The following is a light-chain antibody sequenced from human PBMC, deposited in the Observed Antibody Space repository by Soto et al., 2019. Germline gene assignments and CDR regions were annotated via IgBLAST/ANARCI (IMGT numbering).Light chain of an antibody. Sequence: DIQMTQSPSSLSASVGDRVTITLQASQDISIYLTWYQQKPGKAPKVLIHDASTLDTGVPSRFSGSGSGTDFTFTISSLQPEDIATYYCPQFDSLLLTVGGGTKVEIK. CDR3: PQFDSLLLT. CDR2: DAS. J-gene: IGKJ4*01. V-gene: IGKV1-33*01. CDR1: QDISIY.